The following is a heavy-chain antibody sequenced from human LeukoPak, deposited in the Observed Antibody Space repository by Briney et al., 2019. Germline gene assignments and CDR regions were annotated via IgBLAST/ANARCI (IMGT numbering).Heavy chain of an antibody. CDR3: AKDQNYGGNPLEAFDI. V-gene: IGHV3-23*01. CDR2: ISGSGGST. CDR1: GFPFSIYA. J-gene: IGHJ3*02. Sequence: GGSLRLSCSASGFPFSIYAMIWLRDAPGEALEGVSDISGSGGSTYYADSEKGRFTISRDNSQDTLYLQLNSLRAEDTAVYYCAKDQNYGGNPLEAFDIWGQGTMVTVSP. D-gene: IGHD4-23*01.